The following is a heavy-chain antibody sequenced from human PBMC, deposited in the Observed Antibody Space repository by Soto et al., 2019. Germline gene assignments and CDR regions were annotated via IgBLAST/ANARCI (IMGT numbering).Heavy chain of an antibody. CDR3: VRASGPREDYYYYMDV. CDR1: GGSFSGYY. J-gene: IGHJ6*03. D-gene: IGHD6-25*01. CDR2: INHSGST. V-gene: IGHV4-34*01. Sequence: QVQLQQWGAGLLKPSETLSLTCAVYGGSFSGYYWSWIRQPPGKGLEWIGEINHSGSTNYNPSLKSGVTISVDTSKNQFSLKLSSVTAADTAVYYCVRASGPREDYYYYMDVWGKGTTVTVSS.